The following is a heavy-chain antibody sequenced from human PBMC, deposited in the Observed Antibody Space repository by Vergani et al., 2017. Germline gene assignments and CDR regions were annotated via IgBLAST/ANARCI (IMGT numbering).Heavy chain of an antibody. J-gene: IGHJ4*02. V-gene: IGHV3-74*01. CDR3: ARVRGFYRTAQYYYDSSGYTDY. Sequence: EVQLVESGGGLVQPGGSLRLSCAASGFTFSSYWMHWVRQAPGKGLVWVSRINSDGSSTSYADSVKGRFTISRDNAKNTLYLQMNSLRAEDTAVYYCARVRGFYRTAQYYYDSSGYTDYWGQGTLVTVSS. CDR2: INSDGSST. D-gene: IGHD3-22*01. CDR1: GFTFSSYW.